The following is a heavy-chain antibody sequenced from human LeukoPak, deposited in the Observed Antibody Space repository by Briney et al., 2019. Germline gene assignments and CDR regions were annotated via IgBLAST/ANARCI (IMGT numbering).Heavy chain of an antibody. CDR1: GGSIRSYY. J-gene: IGHJ4*02. Sequence: SETLSLTCSVSGGSIRSYYWSRIRQPPGKGLEWIGYVYNSGRTRSHHNPSFMSRFTISMDTSRKDFSLKLTSVTSADTAVYYCARHRYGGNAHFDSWGQGTLVTVSS. CDR3: ARHRYGGNAHFDS. V-gene: IGHV4-59*01. CDR2: VYNSGRT. D-gene: IGHD4-23*01.